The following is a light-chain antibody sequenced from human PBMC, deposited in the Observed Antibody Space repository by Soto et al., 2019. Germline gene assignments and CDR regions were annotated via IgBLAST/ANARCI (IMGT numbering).Light chain of an antibody. CDR2: YTY. Sequence: VITQSAAPLSVSPGARATPACRASQSVSSDLAWYQQKPGQAHRLLIYYTYTRATGFQARFSGGGSGTDFTLTISSLEPEEYAVYYCKQYNNWHITFGQGTRLDIK. J-gene: IGKJ5*01. CDR1: QSVSSD. CDR3: KQYNNWHIT. V-gene: IGKV3-15*01.